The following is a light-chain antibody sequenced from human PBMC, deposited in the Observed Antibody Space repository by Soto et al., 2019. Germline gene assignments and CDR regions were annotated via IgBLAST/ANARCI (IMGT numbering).Light chain of an antibody. CDR1: QNIRNW. V-gene: IGKV1-5*01. CDR3: QQYSTYST. Sequence: DSPMTQSPSTLSASVGDSVTITCRASQNIRNWLAWYQQKPGKAPNPLLYDASSLKSGVPSRFSGSGSGTEFTPTISSLQPDDFATYYCQQYSTYSTFGQGTRLEIK. CDR2: DAS. J-gene: IGKJ5*01.